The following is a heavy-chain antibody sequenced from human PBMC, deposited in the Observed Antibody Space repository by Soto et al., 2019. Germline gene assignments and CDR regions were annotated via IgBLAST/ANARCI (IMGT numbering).Heavy chain of an antibody. CDR3: ARSGHNSGFFYYDY. V-gene: IGHV2-5*01. CDR1: GFSISSTGVG. D-gene: IGHD3-22*01. CDR2: INWNDDK. J-gene: IGHJ4*02. Sequence: QITLKESGPTLVKVTQTVTLTCTFSGFSISSTGVGVGWIRQPPGKALEGLALINWNDDKRYNPSLKSRLTITKDTSKNQVVLTMTNMDPVDTAAYYCARSGHNSGFFYYDYWGQGTLVTVSS.